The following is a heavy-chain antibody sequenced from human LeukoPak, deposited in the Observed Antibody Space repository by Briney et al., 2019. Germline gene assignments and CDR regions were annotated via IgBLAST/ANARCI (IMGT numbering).Heavy chain of an antibody. CDR2: ISGSGGST. J-gene: IGHJ4*02. Sequence: PGGSLRLSCAASGFTFSSYAMSWVRQAPGKGLEWVSAISGSGGSTYYADSVKGRLTISRDNSKNTLYLQMNSLRAEDTAVYYCAKDPYYYDSSGYLGDYWGQGTLVTVSS. CDR1: GFTFSSYA. V-gene: IGHV3-23*01. D-gene: IGHD3-22*01. CDR3: AKDPYYYDSSGYLGDY.